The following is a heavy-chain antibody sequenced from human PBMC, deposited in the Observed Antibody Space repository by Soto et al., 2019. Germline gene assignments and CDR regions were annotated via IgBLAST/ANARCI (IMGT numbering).Heavy chain of an antibody. V-gene: IGHV3-30*10. J-gene: IGHJ4*02. D-gene: IGHD3-10*01. CDR3: ARGSARPYNSGPLLD. CDR2: ISYYGSNE. Sequence: PGRCMRLSCAASGFTVSTYAMHWVRQAPGKGREWVAVISYYGSNEYYRDSVKGRFTISRDNSKNTLCRQVISRKEEDTALYYCARGSARPYNSGPLLDWGQGTLVTVSS. CDR1: GFTVSTYA.